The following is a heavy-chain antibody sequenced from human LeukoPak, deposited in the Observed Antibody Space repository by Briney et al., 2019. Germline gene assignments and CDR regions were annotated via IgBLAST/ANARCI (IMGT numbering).Heavy chain of an antibody. V-gene: IGHV4-39*01. CDR3: ARLGIAARRAFDI. J-gene: IGHJ3*02. Sequence: SETLSLTCTVSGGSISSSSYYWGWIRQPPGKGLEWIGSIYYSGSTYYNPSLKSRVTISVDTSKNQFSLKLSSVTAADTAVYYCARLGIAARRAFDIWGQGTMVTVSS. D-gene: IGHD6-6*01. CDR2: IYYSGST. CDR1: GGSISSSSYY.